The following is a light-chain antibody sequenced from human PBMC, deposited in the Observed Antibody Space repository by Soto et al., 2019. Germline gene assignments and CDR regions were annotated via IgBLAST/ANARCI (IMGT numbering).Light chain of an antibody. CDR2: DVS. CDR3: SSYTTTSTWV. CDR1: ITDVGSSNY. J-gene: IGLJ2*01. V-gene: IGLV2-14*01. Sequence: QSALTQPASVSGSPGQSITISCTGTITDVGSSNYVSWYKQHPGKAPKLMIYDVSNRPSGVSNRFSGSKSGNTASQTISGLQAEDEADYYCSSYTTTSTWVFGGGTKLTVL.